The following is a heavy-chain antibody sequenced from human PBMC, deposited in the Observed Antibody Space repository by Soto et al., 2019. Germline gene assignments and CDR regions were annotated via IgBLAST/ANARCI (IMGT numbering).Heavy chain of an antibody. J-gene: IGHJ3*02. V-gene: IGHV4-31*03. CDR3: ARDHDYVWGSYRYGVAFDI. D-gene: IGHD3-16*02. CDR2: IYYSGST. Sequence: SETLSLTCTVSGGSISSGGYYWSWIRQHPRKGLEWIGYIYYSGSTYYNPSLKSRATISVDTSKNQFSLKLSSVTAADTAVYYCARDHDYVWGSYRYGVAFDIWGQGTMVTVSS. CDR1: GGSISSGGYY.